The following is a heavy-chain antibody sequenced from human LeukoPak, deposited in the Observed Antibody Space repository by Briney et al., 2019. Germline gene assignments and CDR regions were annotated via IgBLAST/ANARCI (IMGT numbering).Heavy chain of an antibody. CDR3: TRRVLRYPSGFDP. Sequence: GRSLRLSCTTPGFTFGDYAMSWVRQAPGKGLEWVGFIRSKPYGGTTEYAASVKGRFTISRDDSKSIAYLQMNSLKTEDTAVYYCTRRVLRYPSGFDPWGQGTLVTVSS. CDR1: GFTFGDYA. D-gene: IGHD3-9*01. CDR2: IRSKPYGGTT. V-gene: IGHV3-49*04. J-gene: IGHJ5*02.